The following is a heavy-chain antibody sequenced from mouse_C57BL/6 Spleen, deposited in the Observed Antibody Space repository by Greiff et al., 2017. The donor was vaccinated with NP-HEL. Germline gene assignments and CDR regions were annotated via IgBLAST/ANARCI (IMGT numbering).Heavy chain of an antibody. Sequence: QVQLQQPGTELVKPGASVKLSCKASGYTFTSYWMHWVKQGPGQGLEWIGNINPSNGGTNYNEKFKSKATLTVDKSSSTAYMQLSSLTSEDSAVYYCARRGYGGTVYWYFDVWGTGTTVTVSS. CDR1: GYTFTSYW. V-gene: IGHV1-53*01. D-gene: IGHD3-1*01. CDR2: INPSNGGT. CDR3: ARRGYGGTVYWYFDV. J-gene: IGHJ1*03.